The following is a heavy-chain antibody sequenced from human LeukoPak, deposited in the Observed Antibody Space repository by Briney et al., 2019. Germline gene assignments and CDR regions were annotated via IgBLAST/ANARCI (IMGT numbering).Heavy chain of an antibody. Sequence: GASVKVSCKASGYTFTGYYMHWVRQAPGQGLEWMGWINPNSGGTNYAQKFQGRVTMTRDTSISTAYMELSRLRSDDTAVYYCARGCDTSCYYYYYGMDVWGQGTTVTVSS. D-gene: IGHD2-2*01. J-gene: IGHJ6*02. CDR1: GYTFTGYY. V-gene: IGHV1-2*02. CDR3: ARGCDTSCYYYYYGMDV. CDR2: INPNSGGT.